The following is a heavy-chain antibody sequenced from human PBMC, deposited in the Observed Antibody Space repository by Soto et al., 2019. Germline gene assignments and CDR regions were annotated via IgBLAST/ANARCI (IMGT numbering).Heavy chain of an antibody. D-gene: IGHD2-2*01. J-gene: IGHJ6*02. Sequence: QVQLQESGPGLVKPSQTLSLTCTVSGGSISSGDYYWSWIRQPPGKGLEWIGYIYYSGSTYYNPCLRSRVTISVDTSKNQFSLKLSSVTAADTAVYYCAREVVAAHYYYYGMDVWGQGTTVTVSS. CDR3: AREVVAAHYYYYGMDV. CDR2: IYYSGST. CDR1: GGSISSGDYY. V-gene: IGHV4-30-4*01.